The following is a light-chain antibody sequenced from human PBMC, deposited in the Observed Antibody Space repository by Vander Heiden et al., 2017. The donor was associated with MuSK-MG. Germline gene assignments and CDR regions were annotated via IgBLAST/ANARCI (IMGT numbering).Light chain of an antibody. J-gene: IGKJ4*01. Sequence: QMTQSPSSLSASVGDRVTITCRASQGIRSYLNWHQQKPGQAPKRLIYAASSLQSGVPSRFSGSGSGTDFTLTISSLQPEDFATYYCQQNYSNSLTFGGGTKVEIK. V-gene: IGKV1-39*01. CDR2: AAS. CDR3: QQNYSNSLT. CDR1: QGIRSY.